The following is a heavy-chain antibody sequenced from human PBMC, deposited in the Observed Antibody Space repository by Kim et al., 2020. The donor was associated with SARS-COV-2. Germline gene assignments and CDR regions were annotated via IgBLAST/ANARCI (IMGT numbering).Heavy chain of an antibody. CDR1: GYTFTSYY. Sequence: ASVKVSCKASGYTFTSYYMHWVRQAPGQGLEWMGIINPSGGSTSYAQKFQGRVTMTRDTSTSTVYMELSSLRSEDTAVYYCARDLRLGGGEGGAFDIWGQGTMVTVSS. CDR3: ARDLRLGGGEGGAFDI. J-gene: IGHJ3*02. V-gene: IGHV1-46*01. D-gene: IGHD7-27*01. CDR2: INPSGGST.